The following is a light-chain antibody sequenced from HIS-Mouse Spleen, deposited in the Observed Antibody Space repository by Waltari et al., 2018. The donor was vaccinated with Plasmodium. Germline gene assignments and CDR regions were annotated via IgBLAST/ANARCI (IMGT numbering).Light chain of an antibody. V-gene: IGLV2-8*01. CDR1: SSDVGGYTY. Sequence: QSALTQPPSASGSPGQSVTISCTGPSSDVGGYTYVPWYQQHPGQAPKLMIYEVSKRPAGVPDRFSGSKSGNTASLTVSGLQAEDEADYYCSSYAGSNNLVFGGGTKLTVL. CDR3: SSYAGSNNLV. J-gene: IGLJ2*01. CDR2: EVS.